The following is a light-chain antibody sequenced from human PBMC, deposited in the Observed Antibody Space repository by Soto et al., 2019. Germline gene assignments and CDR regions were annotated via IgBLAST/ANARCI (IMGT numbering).Light chain of an antibody. J-gene: IGKJ1*01. CDR2: GAS. CDR3: QQYNTLLWT. V-gene: IGKV3-15*01. CDR1: QSINAH. Sequence: EVVMTQSPATLSVSPGERVTLSCRASQSINAHLAWYQQKPGQAPRLLIHGASTRATGIPARFSGSGFGTEFTLNISSIQSEDFAVYYCQQYNTLLWTFGQGTKVEIQ.